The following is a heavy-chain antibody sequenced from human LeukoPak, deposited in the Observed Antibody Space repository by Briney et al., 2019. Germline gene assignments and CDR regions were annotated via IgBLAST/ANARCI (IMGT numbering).Heavy chain of an antibody. D-gene: IGHD3-3*01. CDR2: INPNSGGT. Sequence: ASVKVSCKASGYTFTGYYMHWVRQAPGQGLEWMGWINPNSGGTNYAQKFQGRVTMTRDTSISTAYMELSRLRSDDTAVYYCARDGEGITTFGVVTDAFDFDYWGQGTLVTVSS. J-gene: IGHJ4*02. CDR3: ARDGEGITTFGVVTDAFDFDY. CDR1: GYTFTGYY. V-gene: IGHV1-2*02.